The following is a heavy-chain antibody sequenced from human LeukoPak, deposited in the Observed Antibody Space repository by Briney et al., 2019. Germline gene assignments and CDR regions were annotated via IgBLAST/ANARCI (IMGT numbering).Heavy chain of an antibody. J-gene: IGHJ4*02. CDR1: GGSISSYY. Sequence: KTSETLSLTCTVSGGSISSYYWSWIRQPPGKGLEWIGYIYYSGSTNYNPSLKSRVTISVDTSKNQFSLKLSSVTAADTAVYYCARAIVGARIGFDYWGQGTLVTVSS. D-gene: IGHD1-26*01. V-gene: IGHV4-59*08. CDR3: ARAIVGARIGFDY. CDR2: IYYSGST.